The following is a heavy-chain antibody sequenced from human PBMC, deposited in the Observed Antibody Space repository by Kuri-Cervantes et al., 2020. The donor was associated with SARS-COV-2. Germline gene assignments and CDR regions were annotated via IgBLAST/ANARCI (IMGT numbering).Heavy chain of an antibody. J-gene: IGHJ4*02. D-gene: IGHD3-16*01. V-gene: IGHV4-4*07. CDR1: GDSISSYY. CDR3: ARFYDYFDY. Sequence: GSLRLSCTVSGDSISSYYWSWIRQPAGRGLEWIGRIYTSGSTNYNPSLKSRVTISVDTSKNQFSLKLSSATAADTAVYYCARFYDYFDYWGQGTLVTVSS. CDR2: IYTSGST.